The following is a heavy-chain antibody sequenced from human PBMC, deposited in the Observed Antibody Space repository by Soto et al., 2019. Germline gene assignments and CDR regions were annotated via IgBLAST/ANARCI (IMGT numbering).Heavy chain of an antibody. J-gene: IGHJ5*01. CDR3: ARGRYCLTGRCFPNWFDS. D-gene: IGHD2-15*01. V-gene: IGHV4-30-4*01. CDR1: GDSISTVDYF. CDR2: IYKSATT. Sequence: SETLSLTCSVSGDSISTVDYFWAWIRQPPGQALEYIGYIYKSATTYYNPSFESRVAISLDTSKSQFSLNVTSVTAADTAVYFCARGRYCLTGRCFPNWFDSWGQGTLVTV.